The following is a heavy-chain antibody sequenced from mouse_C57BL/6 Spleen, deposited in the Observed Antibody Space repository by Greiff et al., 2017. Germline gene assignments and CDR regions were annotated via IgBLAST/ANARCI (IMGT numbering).Heavy chain of an antibody. CDR1: GFTFSSYG. CDR2: ISSGGSYT. V-gene: IGHV5-6*01. Sequence: EVKLVESGGDLVKPGGSLKLSCAASGFTFSSYGMSWVRQTPDKRLEWVATISSGGSYTYYPDSVKGRFTISRDNAKNTLYLQMSSLKSEDTAMYYCARHEDTTVYYFDYWGQGTTLTVSS. D-gene: IGHD1-1*01. J-gene: IGHJ2*01. CDR3: ARHEDTTVYYFDY.